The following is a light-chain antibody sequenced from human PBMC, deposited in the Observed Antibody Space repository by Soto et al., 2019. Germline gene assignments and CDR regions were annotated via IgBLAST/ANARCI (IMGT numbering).Light chain of an antibody. CDR1: QGIGND. CDR3: LQDHDYQWT. J-gene: IGKJ2*02. V-gene: IGKV1-6*01. CDR2: AAS. Sequence: AIQMTQSPSSLSASVGDRVTITCRASQGIGNDLGWYQQKPGKAPKILIYAASNLQTEVPSRFSGSRSGTDFTLTISSLQAEDFATYYCLQDHDYQWTFGQGTKLEIK.